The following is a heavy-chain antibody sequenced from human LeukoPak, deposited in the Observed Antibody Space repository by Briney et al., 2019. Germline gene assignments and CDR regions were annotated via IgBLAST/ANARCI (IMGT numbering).Heavy chain of an antibody. Sequence: ASVKVSCTASGYTFTSYYMHWVRQAPGQGLEWMGWINPNSGGTNYAQKFQGRVTMTRDTSISTAYMELSRLRSDDTAVYYCARGPMTTGDYWGQVTLVTVSS. CDR2: INPNSGGT. D-gene: IGHD1-1*01. J-gene: IGHJ4*02. V-gene: IGHV1-2*02. CDR1: GYTFTSYY. CDR3: ARGPMTTGDY.